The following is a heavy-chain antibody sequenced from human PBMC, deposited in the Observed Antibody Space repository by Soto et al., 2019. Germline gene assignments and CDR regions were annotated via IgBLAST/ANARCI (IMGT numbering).Heavy chain of an antibody. V-gene: IGHV1-69*01. CDR3: ARDPGGLWCGGEEWFDP. CDR1: GGTFSSYA. J-gene: IGHJ5*02. D-gene: IGHD3-10*01. CDR2: IIPIFGTA. Sequence: QVQLVQSGAEVKKPGSSVKVSCKASGGTFSSYAISWVRQAPGQGLEWMGGIIPIFGTANYAQKFQGRVTSPADESTSTGNMELSSLRSEETAVYYFARDPGGLWCGGEEWFDPWGQGTLVTVSS.